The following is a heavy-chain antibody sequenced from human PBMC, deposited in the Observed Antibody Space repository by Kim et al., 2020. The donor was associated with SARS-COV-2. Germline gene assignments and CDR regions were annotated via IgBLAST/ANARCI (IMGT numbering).Heavy chain of an antibody. CDR1: GFTFSSYS. V-gene: IGHV3-48*02. J-gene: IGHJ3*02. Sequence: GGSLRLSCAASGFTFSSYSMNWVRQAPGKGLEWVSYISSSSSTIYYADSVKGRFTISRDNAKNSLYLQMNSLRDEDTAVYYCARVPNYYDSSGYYSAGAFDIWGQGTMVTVSS. D-gene: IGHD3-22*01. CDR2: ISSSSSTI. CDR3: ARVPNYYDSSGYYSAGAFDI.